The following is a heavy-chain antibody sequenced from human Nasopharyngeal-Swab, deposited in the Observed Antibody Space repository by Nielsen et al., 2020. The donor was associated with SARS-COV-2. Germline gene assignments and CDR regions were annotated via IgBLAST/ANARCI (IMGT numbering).Heavy chain of an antibody. CDR1: GFTFGDYT. CDR3: SRGHFEFDY. CDR2: IRSKAHGGTT. Sequence: GESLKISCTASGFTFGDYTRNWFRQAPGKGLEWVSFIRSKAHGGTTEYAASVKGRFTISRDDSKSIAYLQMNSLKTEDTGVYYCSRGHFEFDYWGQGTLVTVSS. J-gene: IGHJ4*02. D-gene: IGHD3-3*02. V-gene: IGHV3-49*03.